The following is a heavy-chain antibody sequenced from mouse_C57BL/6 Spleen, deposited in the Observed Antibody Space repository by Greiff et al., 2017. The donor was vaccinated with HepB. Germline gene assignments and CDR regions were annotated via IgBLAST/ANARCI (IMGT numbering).Heavy chain of an antibody. CDR3: VRGSLRGYMDY. J-gene: IGHJ2*02. CDR1: GFTFNTYA. D-gene: IGHD6-1*01. V-gene: IGHV10-3*01. Sequence: EVKLLESGGGLVQPKGSLKLSCDASGFTFNTYAMHWVSQAPGKGLEWVARIRSKSSNYATYYAESVKDRFTISRDDSQSMLYLQMNNLKTEDTDMYACVRGSLRGYMDYWGQGTSLTVSS. CDR2: IRSKSSNYAT.